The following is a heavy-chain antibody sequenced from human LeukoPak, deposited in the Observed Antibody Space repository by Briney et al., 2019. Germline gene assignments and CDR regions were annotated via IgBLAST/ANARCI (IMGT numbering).Heavy chain of an antibody. V-gene: IGHV4-59*01. D-gene: IGHD3-10*01. CDR3: AAAIRGQNWFDP. CDR2: IQYSETT. CDR1: GASISSSY. Sequence: SETLSLTCTVSGASISSSYWNWIRQPPGKGPEWIGYIQYSETTDYNPSLRSRITMSVDPSKNQFSLKLSSVTAADTAVYYCAAAIRGQNWFDPWGQGILVTVSS. J-gene: IGHJ5*02.